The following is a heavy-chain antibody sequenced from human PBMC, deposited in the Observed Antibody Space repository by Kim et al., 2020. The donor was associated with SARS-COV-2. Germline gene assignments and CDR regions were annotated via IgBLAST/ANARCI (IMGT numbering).Heavy chain of an antibody. Sequence: ADSVRVRFNIFRDNPKNTLYLQMNSLRADDAAVYYCARDDTITLVRGVFNYWGQGTLVTVSS. V-gene: IGHV3-23*01. J-gene: IGHJ4*02. D-gene: IGHD3-10*01. CDR3: ARDDTITLVRGVFNY.